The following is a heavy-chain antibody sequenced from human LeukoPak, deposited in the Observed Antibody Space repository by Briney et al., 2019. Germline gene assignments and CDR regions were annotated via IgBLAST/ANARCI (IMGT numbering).Heavy chain of an antibody. D-gene: IGHD6-19*01. CDR3: ARDAGIAVAGFYYYYYGMDV. CDR1: GYTFTSYG. CDR2: INPNSGGT. V-gene: IGHV1-18*01. Sequence: ASVKVSCKASGYTFTSYGISWVRQAPGQGLEWMGWINPNSGGTNYAQKFQGRVTITADESTSTAYMELSSLRSEDTAVYYCARDAGIAVAGFYYYYYGMDVWGQGTTVTVSS. J-gene: IGHJ6*02.